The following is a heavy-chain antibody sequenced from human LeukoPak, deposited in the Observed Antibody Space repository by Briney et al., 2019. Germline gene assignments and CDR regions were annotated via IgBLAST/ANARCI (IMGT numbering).Heavy chain of an antibody. CDR1: GYTFTGYY. V-gene: IGHV1-2*04. Sequence: ASVKVSCKASGYTFTGYYMHWVRQAPGQGLEWMGWINPNSGGTNYAQKFQGWVTMTRDTSISTAYMVLSRLRSDDTAVYYCARDPHYDFWSGSTTIYGMDVWGQGTTVTVSS. CDR3: ARDPHYDFWSGSTTIYGMDV. D-gene: IGHD3-3*01. CDR2: INPNSGGT. J-gene: IGHJ6*02.